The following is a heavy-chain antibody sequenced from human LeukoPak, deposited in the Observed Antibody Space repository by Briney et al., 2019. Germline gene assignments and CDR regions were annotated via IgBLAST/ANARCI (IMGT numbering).Heavy chain of an antibody. CDR2: IYYSGST. V-gene: IGHV4-30-4*01. J-gene: IGHJ4*02. D-gene: IGHD5-18*01. Sequence: SETLSLTCTVSGGSISSVDYYWSWIRQPPGKGLEWIGYIYYSGSTYYNPSLKSRVTISVDTSKNQFSLKLSSVTAADTAVYYCARDVGYSYGYSFDYWGQGTLVTVSS. CDR1: GGSISSVDYY. CDR3: ARDVGYSYGYSFDY.